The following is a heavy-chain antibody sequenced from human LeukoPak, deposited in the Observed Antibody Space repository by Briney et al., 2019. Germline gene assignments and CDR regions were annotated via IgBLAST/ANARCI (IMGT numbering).Heavy chain of an antibody. Sequence: GGSLRLSCAASGFTFSTFAMNWVRQAPGKGLEWVSSITDSGDNTYYTDSAKGRFTISRDNSKNTLHLQMNSLRADDTAVYYCGKLVSEVTGDDYWGQGTLVTVSS. V-gene: IGHV3-23*01. D-gene: IGHD7-27*01. CDR2: ITDSGDNT. CDR1: GFTFSTFA. CDR3: GKLVSEVTGDDY. J-gene: IGHJ4*02.